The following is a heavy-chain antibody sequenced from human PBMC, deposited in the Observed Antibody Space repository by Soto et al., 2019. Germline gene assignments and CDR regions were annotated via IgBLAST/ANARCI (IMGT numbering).Heavy chain of an antibody. J-gene: IGHJ3*02. Sequence: PSVKVSCKASGGTFSSYAISWVRQAPGQGLEWMGGIIPIFGTANYAQKFQGRVTITADESTSTAYMELSSLRSEDTAVYYCARDCSGGSCPVHDAFDIWGQGTMVTVSS. CDR1: GGTFSSYA. V-gene: IGHV1-69*13. CDR2: IIPIFGTA. D-gene: IGHD2-15*01. CDR3: ARDCSGGSCPVHDAFDI.